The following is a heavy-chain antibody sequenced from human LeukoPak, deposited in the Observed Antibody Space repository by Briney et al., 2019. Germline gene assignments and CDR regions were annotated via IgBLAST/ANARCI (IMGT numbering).Heavy chain of an antibody. Sequence: GASVKVSCKASGYTFTSYDINWVRQATGQGLEWMGWMNPNSGNTGYAQKFQGRVTMTRNTSISTAYMELSSLRSEDTAVYYCARVAVAGTEYYYYYMDVWGKGTTVTVSS. CDR1: GYTFTSYD. CDR3: ARVAVAGTEYYYYYMDV. CDR2: MNPNSGNT. V-gene: IGHV1-8*01. D-gene: IGHD6-19*01. J-gene: IGHJ6*03.